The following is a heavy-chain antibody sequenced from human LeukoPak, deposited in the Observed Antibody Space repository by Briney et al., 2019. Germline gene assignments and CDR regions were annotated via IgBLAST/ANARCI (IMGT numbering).Heavy chain of an antibody. D-gene: IGHD2-2*01. V-gene: IGHV4-34*01. Sequence: PSETLSLTCAVYGGSFSVYYWSWIRQPPGKGLEWIGEINHSGSTNYNPSLKSRVTISVDTSKNQFSLKLSSVTAADTAVYYCARGGGYCSSTSCPPRYWGQGTLVTVSS. J-gene: IGHJ4*02. CDR1: GGSFSVYY. CDR2: INHSGST. CDR3: ARGGGYCSSTSCPPRY.